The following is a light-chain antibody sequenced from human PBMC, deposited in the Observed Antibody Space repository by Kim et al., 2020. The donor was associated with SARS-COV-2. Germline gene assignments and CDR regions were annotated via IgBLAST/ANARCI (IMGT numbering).Light chain of an antibody. CDR2: ATS. J-gene: IGKJ2*01. V-gene: IGKV1-9*01. CDR3: QQLNSYPYT. CDR1: QGIGSY. Sequence: DVQLTQSPSFLSASIGDRVTITCRASQGIGSYLAWYQQNPGKVPKLLIYATSTLQTGVPSRFSGSGSGTEFTLTISSLQPEDFATYYCQQLNSYPYTFGQGTKLEI.